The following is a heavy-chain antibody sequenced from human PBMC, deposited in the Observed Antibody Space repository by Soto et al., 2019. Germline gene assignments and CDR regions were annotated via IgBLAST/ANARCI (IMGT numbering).Heavy chain of an antibody. V-gene: IGHV1-2*07. CDR2: INPSSGRT. CDR3: AREDADRGSFDY. CDR1: GYTFTGSY. Sequence: QVQVVQSGAEVSKPGAAVTVSCKASGYTFTGSYIHWIRQTPGQRLEWMGWINPSSGRTDFAHKFHGTVTLTRDTAISTVYLDLSGLRSDDTAVYYCAREDADRGSFDYWGQGTLVTVSS. J-gene: IGHJ4*02.